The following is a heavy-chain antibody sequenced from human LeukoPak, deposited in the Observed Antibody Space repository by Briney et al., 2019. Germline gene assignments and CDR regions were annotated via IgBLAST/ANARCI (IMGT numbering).Heavy chain of an antibody. D-gene: IGHD6-19*01. J-gene: IGHJ4*02. Sequence: GGSLRLSCAASGFTFSSYAMHWVRQAPGKGLEWVAVISYDGSNKYYADSVKGRFTISRDNSKNTLYLQMNSLRAEDTAVYYCAREGAVAGYFDYWGQGTLVTVSS. CDR2: ISYDGSNK. CDR3: AREGAVAGYFDY. CDR1: GFTFSSYA. V-gene: IGHV3-30-3*01.